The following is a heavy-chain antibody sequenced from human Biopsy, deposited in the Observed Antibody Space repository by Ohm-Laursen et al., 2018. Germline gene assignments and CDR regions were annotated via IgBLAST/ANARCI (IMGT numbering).Heavy chain of an antibody. V-gene: IGHV1-69*01. CDR3: ARDALGGGSYRFFY. Sequence: SSVNVSCKASGGTFTNYAISWVRQAPGQGLEWMGGIIPIFGTANYAQKFQGRVTITADESTSTAYVELSSLRSDDTAVYYCARDALGGGSYRFFYWGQGSLVTVSS. J-gene: IGHJ4*02. CDR2: IIPIFGTA. CDR1: GGTFTNYA. D-gene: IGHD1-26*01.